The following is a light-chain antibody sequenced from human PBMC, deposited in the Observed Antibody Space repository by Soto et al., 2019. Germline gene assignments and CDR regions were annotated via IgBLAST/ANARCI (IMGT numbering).Light chain of an antibody. CDR3: NHYRGSPDT. J-gene: IGKJ2*01. CDR1: QSLTSNS. Sequence: EIVLTQSPGTLSLSPGERATLSCRASQSLTSNSLAWYQQKPGQAPRLLISGASTRAPGIPDRFSGSGSGTDFTLTISRLEPEDFAVYYCNHYRGSPDTFGQGTRLEI. CDR2: GAS. V-gene: IGKV3-20*01.